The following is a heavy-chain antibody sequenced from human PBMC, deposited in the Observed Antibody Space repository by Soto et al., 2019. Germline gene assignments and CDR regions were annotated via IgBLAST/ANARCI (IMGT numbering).Heavy chain of an antibody. Sequence: PGGSLRLSCAASGFAVSSSYMMWVRQAPGKGLECISLTYTGGSTHYADSVKGRFTGSRDDSSNTLYLQMNSLRVEDTAVYHCARDPPITSDYAMDVWGQGTTVTVSS. CDR3: ARDPPITSDYAMDV. CDR2: TYTGGST. D-gene: IGHD1-20*01. CDR1: GFAVSSSY. J-gene: IGHJ6*02. V-gene: IGHV3-53*01.